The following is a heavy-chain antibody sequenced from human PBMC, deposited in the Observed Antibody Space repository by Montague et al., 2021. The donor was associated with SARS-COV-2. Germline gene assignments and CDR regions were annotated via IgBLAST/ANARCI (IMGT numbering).Heavy chain of an antibody. J-gene: IGHJ6*02. V-gene: IGHV4-61*02. D-gene: IGHD3-9*01. CDR1: GGSITTGSYY. Sequence: TLSLTCTVSGGSITTGSYYWSWIRQPAGKGLEWIGRIYTSGRTSYNPSLKSRVTISVDTSKNQFSLKLSSVTAADTAVYYCARGPHYDNLASYYKDGMDVWGQGTTVTVSS. CDR3: ARGPHYDNLASYYKDGMDV. CDR2: IYTSGRT.